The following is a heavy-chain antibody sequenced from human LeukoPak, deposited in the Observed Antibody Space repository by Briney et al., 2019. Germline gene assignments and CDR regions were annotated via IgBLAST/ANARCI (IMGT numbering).Heavy chain of an antibody. J-gene: IGHJ4*02. CDR2: IYYSGST. Sequence: SETLSLTCTVSGGSISSSSYYWGWIRQPPGKGLEWIGSIYYSGSTYYNPSLKSRVTISVDTSKNQFSLKLSSVTAADTAVYYCARGGKRWLQSYYFDYWGQGTLVTVSS. CDR3: ARGGKRWLQSYYFDY. D-gene: IGHD5-24*01. V-gene: IGHV4-39*07. CDR1: GGSISSSSYY.